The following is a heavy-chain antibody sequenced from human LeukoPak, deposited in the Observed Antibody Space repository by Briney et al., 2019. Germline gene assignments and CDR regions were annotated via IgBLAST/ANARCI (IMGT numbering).Heavy chain of an antibody. CDR2: MNPNSGNT. V-gene: IGHV1-8*03. Sequence: ASVKVSCKASGYTFTSYDINWVRQATGQGLEWMGWMNPNSGNTGYAQKFQGRVTITRNTSISTAYKELSSLRSEDTAVYYCVRDRIAAAGTPVYGNPEDYWGQGTLVTVSS. CDR3: VRDRIAAAGTPVYGNPEDY. D-gene: IGHD6-13*01. J-gene: IGHJ4*02. CDR1: GYTFTSYD.